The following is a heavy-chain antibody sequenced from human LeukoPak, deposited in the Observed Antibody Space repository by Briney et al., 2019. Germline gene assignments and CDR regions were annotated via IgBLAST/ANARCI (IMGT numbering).Heavy chain of an antibody. CDR1: GGSISSYY. CDR2: IYTSGSS. V-gene: IGHV4-4*07. J-gene: IGHJ4*02. D-gene: IGHD4-11*01. CDR3: VRLDYSNFFDY. Sequence: SETLSLTCTVSGGSISSYYWSWIRQPPGKGLEWIGRIYTSGSSNYNPSLKSRVTISVDTSKNQFSLKLSSVTAADTAVYYCVRLDYSNFFDYWGQGNLVTVSS.